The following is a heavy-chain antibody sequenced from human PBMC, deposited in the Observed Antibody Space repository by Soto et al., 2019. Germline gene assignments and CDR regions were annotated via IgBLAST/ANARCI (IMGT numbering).Heavy chain of an antibody. CDR1: GGTFSSYA. CDR2: IIPIFGTA. CDR3: ARDCSSTSCSTYYYYGMDV. J-gene: IGHJ6*02. D-gene: IGHD2-2*02. Sequence: ASVKISCKASGGTFSSYAISWVRQAPGQGLEWMGGIIPIFGTANYAQKFQGRVTITADESTSTAYMELSSLRSEDTAVYYCARDCSSTSCSTYYYYGMDVWGQGTTVTVSS. V-gene: IGHV1-69*13.